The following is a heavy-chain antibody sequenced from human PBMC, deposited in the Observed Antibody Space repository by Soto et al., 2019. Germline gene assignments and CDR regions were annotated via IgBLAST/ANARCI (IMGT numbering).Heavy chain of an antibody. CDR3: ARTCSGGTCSFDY. J-gene: IGHJ4*02. D-gene: IGHD2-15*01. CDR1: GFTVSSNY. V-gene: IGHV3-66*01. Sequence: EVQLVESGGGLVQPGGSLRLSCAASGFTVSSNYMSWVRQAPGKGLEWVSVIYSGGSTYYADSVKCRFTISRHNSDNTLYFQMNSLRAVDTAVYYCARTCSGGTCSFDYWGQETLVTVSS. CDR2: IYSGGST.